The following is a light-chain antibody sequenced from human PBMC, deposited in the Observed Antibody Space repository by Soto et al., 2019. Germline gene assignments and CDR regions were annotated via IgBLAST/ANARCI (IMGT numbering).Light chain of an antibody. CDR2: TIS. J-gene: IGKJ2*01. CDR3: MQGPRWPNT. V-gene: IGKV2-30*01. Sequence: DVVMTQSPLSLSVILGQPASISCRSSQGLVSSDGNTYLNWFQLRPGQSPRRLNYTISKRDSGVPDRFSGSGSSTDFTLKLSRVEAEDVGVYYCMQGPRWPNTFGQGTKLEIK. CDR1: QGLVSSDGNTY.